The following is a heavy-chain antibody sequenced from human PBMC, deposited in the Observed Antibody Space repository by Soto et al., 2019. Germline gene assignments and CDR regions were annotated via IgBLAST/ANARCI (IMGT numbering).Heavy chain of an antibody. CDR3: ALREMGCSGGSCYSLHYYYYYMDV. D-gene: IGHD2-15*01. CDR1: GFTFSSYA. J-gene: IGHJ6*03. Sequence: EVQLLESGGGLVQPGGSLRLSCAASGFTFSSYAMSWVRQAPGKGLEWVSAISGSGGSTYYADYVKGRFTISRDNSKNSLYLEMNSLRAEDTAVYYCALREMGCSGGSCYSLHYYYYYMDVWGNGATVTDFS. CDR2: ISGSGGST. V-gene: IGHV3-23*01.